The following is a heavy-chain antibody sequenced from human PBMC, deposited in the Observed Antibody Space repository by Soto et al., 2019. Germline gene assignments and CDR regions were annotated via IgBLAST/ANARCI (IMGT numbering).Heavy chain of an antibody. J-gene: IGHJ4*02. CDR3: ARGRSITIFGVVPPLFDY. V-gene: IGHV4-31*03. CDR1: GGSISSGGYY. CDR2: IYYSGST. D-gene: IGHD3-3*01. Sequence: SETLSLTCTVSGGSISSGGYYWSWIRQHPGKGLEWIGYIYYSGSTYYNPSLKSRVTISVDTSKNQFSLKLSSVTAADTAVYYCARGRSITIFGVVPPLFDYWGQGTLVTVSS.